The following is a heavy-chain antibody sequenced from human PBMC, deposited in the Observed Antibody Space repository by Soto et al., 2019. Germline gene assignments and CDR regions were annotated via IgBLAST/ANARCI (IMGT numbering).Heavy chain of an antibody. Sequence: PGGSLRLSCAASGFTFSSYAMHWVRQAPGKGLEWVAVISYDGSNKYYADSVKGRFTISRDNSKNTLYLQMNSLRAEDTAVYYCARSPITMVRGVKGDYYYGMDVSGQGTMVTFSS. V-gene: IGHV3-30-3*01. D-gene: IGHD3-10*01. CDR2: ISYDGSNK. J-gene: IGHJ6*02. CDR1: GFTFSSYA. CDR3: ARSPITMVRGVKGDYYYGMDV.